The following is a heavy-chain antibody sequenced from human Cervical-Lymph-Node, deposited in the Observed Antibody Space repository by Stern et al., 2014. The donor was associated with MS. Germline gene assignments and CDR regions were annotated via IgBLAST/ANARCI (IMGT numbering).Heavy chain of an antibody. V-gene: IGHV3-30*03. CDR3: ASSTLTDAFDI. D-gene: IGHD5/OR15-5a*01. CDR1: RFTFNSYN. J-gene: IGHJ3*02. Sequence: VQLLESGGGVVQPGKSLRLSCAASRFTFNSYNMHWVRQSPGQGLEWVSLISDDGSKQYYADSVKGRFTISRDNSKNTLSLQMSGLTVEDTAVYYCASSTLTDAFDIWGRGTLVTVSA. CDR2: ISDDGSKQ.